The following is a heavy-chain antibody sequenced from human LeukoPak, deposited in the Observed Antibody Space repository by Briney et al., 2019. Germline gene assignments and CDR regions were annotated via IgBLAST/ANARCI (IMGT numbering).Heavy chain of an antibody. CDR3: AKVGVPVTGGFHH. CDR2: FSGRGGST. Sequence: GGSLRLSCAASGFTFSSYAMSWVRQAPGKGLEWVSAFSGRGGSTYYADSVKGRFTISRDNSKNTLYLQMNSLRAEDTAIYYCAKVGVPVTGGFHHWGQGTLVTVSS. J-gene: IGHJ1*01. D-gene: IGHD2-8*02. CDR1: GFTFSSYA. V-gene: IGHV3-23*01.